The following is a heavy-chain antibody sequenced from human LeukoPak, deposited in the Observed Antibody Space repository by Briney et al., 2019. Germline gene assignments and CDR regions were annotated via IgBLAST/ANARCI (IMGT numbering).Heavy chain of an antibody. CDR2: IKQDGSEK. CDR1: GFTFSSYW. V-gene: IGHV3-7*01. Sequence: GGSLRLSXAASGFTFSSYWMSWIRQAPGRGLEWVANIKQDGSEKYYVDSVKGRFTISRDNAKNSLYLQMNSLRAEDTAVYYCARPTFDSSGYLLDYWGQGALVTVSS. D-gene: IGHD3-22*01. J-gene: IGHJ4*02. CDR3: ARPTFDSSGYLLDY.